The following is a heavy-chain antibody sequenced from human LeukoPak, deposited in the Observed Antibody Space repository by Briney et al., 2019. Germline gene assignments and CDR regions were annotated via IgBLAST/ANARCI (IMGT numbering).Heavy chain of an antibody. V-gene: IGHV4-59*12. J-gene: IGHJ4*02. CDR3: ARVREIYDSSGYYPGLFDY. CDR1: GGSISSYY. CDR2: IYYSGST. D-gene: IGHD3-22*01. Sequence: SETLSLTCTVSGGSISSYYWSWIRQPPGKGLEWIGYIYYSGSTNYNPSLKSRVTISVDTSKNQFSLRLSSVTAADTAVYYCARVREIYDSSGYYPGLFDYWGQGTLVTVSS.